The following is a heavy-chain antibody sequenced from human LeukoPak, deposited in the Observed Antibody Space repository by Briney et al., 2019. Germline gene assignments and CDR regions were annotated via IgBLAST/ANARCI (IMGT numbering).Heavy chain of an antibody. V-gene: IGHV4-34*01. CDR3: ARRRTTMVRGAPFDP. CDR2: INHSGST. Sequence: PSETLSLTCAVYGGSFSGYYWSWIRQPPGKGLEWIGEINHSGSTNYNPSLKSRVTISVDTSKNQFSLKLSSVTAADTAVYYCARRRTTMVRGAPFDPWGQGTLVTVSS. CDR1: GGSFSGYY. D-gene: IGHD3-10*01. J-gene: IGHJ5*02.